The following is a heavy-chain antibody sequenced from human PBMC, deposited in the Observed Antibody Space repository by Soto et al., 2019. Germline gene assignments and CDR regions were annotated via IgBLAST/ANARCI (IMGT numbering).Heavy chain of an antibody. Sequence: ASVKVSCKASGYTFTGYYMHWVRQAPGQGLEWMGWINPNSGGTNYARKFQGRVTMTRDTSISTAYMELSRLRSDDTAVYYCARDLDFWSGYPLDYWGQGTLVTVSS. V-gene: IGHV1-2*02. J-gene: IGHJ4*02. CDR3: ARDLDFWSGYPLDY. CDR2: INPNSGGT. D-gene: IGHD3-3*01. CDR1: GYTFTGYY.